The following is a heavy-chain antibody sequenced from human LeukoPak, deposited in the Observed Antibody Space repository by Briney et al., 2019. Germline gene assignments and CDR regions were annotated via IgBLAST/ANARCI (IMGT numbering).Heavy chain of an antibody. CDR2: ISAYNGNT. V-gene: IGHV1-18*01. D-gene: IGHD6-13*01. J-gene: IGHJ4*02. CDR3: AREIPAAGTVAFDY. CDR1: GYTFTSYG. Sequence: ASVKVSCKASGYTFTSYGISWVRQAPGQGLEWMGWISAYNGNTNYAQKLQGRVTMTTDTSTSTAYMELRSLRSDDTAVYYCAREIPAAGTVAFDYWGQGTLVTVSS.